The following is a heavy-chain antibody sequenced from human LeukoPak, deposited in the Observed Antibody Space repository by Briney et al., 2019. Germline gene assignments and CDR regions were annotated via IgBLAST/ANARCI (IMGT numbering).Heavy chain of an antibody. V-gene: IGHV3-23*01. D-gene: IGHD1-26*01. CDR3: AKDKVYSGSYYDAFDY. Sequence: GGSLRLSCAASGFTFSSYAMSWVRQAPGKGLEWVSAISGSGGSTYYADSVKGRFTISRDNSKNTLYLQMNSLRAEDTAVYYCAKDKVYSGSYYDAFDYWGQGTLVTVSS. CDR2: ISGSGGST. CDR1: GFTFSSYA. J-gene: IGHJ4*02.